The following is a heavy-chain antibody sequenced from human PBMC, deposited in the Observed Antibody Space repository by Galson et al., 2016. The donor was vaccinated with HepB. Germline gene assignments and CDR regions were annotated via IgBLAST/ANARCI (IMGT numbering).Heavy chain of an antibody. J-gene: IGHJ4*02. CDR1: GFTFSDHY. V-gene: IGHV3-11*06. CDR2: ISGPSHDT. CDR3: GRGSGRDGCEY. Sequence: SLRLSCAASGFTFSDHYMSWFRQAPGKGLEWISYISGPSHDTKYADSVKGRFTISRDNAKNSLYLQMNRRRDEDTTVYYCGRGSGRDGCEYWGQGTLVTVSS. D-gene: IGHD3-10*01.